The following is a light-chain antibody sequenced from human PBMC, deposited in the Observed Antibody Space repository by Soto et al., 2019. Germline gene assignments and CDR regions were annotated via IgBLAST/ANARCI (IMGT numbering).Light chain of an antibody. CDR2: DVN. J-gene: IGLJ2*01. V-gene: IGLV2-14*03. CDR3: SSYTTSNTVV. CDR1: SSDVGAYNY. Sequence: QSALTQPASVSGSPGQSITISCTGTSSDVGAYNYVSWYQQHPDKAPKLMIYDVNKRPSGVSDRFSGSKSGNTASLTISGLLAEDEADYYCSSYTTSNTVVFGGGTKLTVL.